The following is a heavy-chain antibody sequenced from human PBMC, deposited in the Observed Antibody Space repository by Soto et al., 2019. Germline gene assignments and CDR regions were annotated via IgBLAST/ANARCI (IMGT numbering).Heavy chain of an antibody. CDR2: ISGYNGNT. D-gene: IGHD3-3*01. J-gene: IGHJ4*02. CDR3: ARGAHGSGYGVY. V-gene: IGHV1-18*01. Sequence: QVQLVQSGTEVQKPGASVKVSCKASGYTFTTYGIHWVRQAPGQGLEWMGWISGYNGNTNYEQKFHDRVTMTTDTSRSIGYMELRSLTFEDTAVYYCARGAHGSGYGVYWGQGTLVTVSS. CDR1: GYTFTTYG.